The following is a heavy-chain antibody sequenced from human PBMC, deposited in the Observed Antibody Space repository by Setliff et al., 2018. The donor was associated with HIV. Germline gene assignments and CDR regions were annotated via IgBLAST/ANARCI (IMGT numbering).Heavy chain of an antibody. CDR3: ARTAYDYGDYADEDYYYGMDV. Sequence: SETLSLTCTVSGGSISSYYWSWIRQPPGKGLEWIGYIYYSGSTNYNPSLKSRVTISVDTSKNQFSLKLSSVTAADTAVYYCARTAYDYGDYADEDYYYGMDVWGQGATVTVSS. CDR1: GGSISSYY. J-gene: IGHJ6*02. D-gene: IGHD4-17*01. V-gene: IGHV4-59*01. CDR2: IYYSGST.